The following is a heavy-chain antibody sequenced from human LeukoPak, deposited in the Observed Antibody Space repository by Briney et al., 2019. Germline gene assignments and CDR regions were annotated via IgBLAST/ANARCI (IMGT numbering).Heavy chain of an antibody. V-gene: IGHV4-59*01. CDR1: GGSISNYF. J-gene: IGHJ5*02. CDR2: IYYSRNT. Sequence: SETLSLTCTVSGGSISNYFWSWIRQPPGKGLEWIGYIYYSRNTNYNPSLKSRVTISVDTSKNQFSLKVTSATAADTAVYYCARAHKHWFDPWGQGTLVTVSS. CDR3: ARAHKHWFDP.